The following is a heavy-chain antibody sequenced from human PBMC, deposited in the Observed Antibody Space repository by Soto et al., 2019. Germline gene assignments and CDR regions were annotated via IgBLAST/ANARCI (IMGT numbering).Heavy chain of an antibody. CDR2: ISSSGTGI. CDR3: ASVRQQDFLDY. J-gene: IGHJ4*02. Sequence: PGGSLRLSCAASGFTFSDYYMSWIRQAPGKGLEWVSYISSSGTGIYYAESVKGRFTISRDNAKNSLYLQMNSLRAEDTAVYYCASVRQQDFLDYGGQGTLVTVSP. V-gene: IGHV3-11*01. D-gene: IGHD2-8*01. CDR1: GFTFSDYY.